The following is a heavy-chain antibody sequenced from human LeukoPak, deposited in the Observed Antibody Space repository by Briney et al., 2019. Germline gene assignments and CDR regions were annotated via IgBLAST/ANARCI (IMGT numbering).Heavy chain of an antibody. V-gene: IGHV1-69*06. D-gene: IGHD3-9*01. CDR1: GGTFSSYA. CDR2: IIPIFGTA. CDR3: ARGGGFDYDILTGYYQFGY. Sequence: ASVKVSCKASGGTFSSYAISWVRQAPGQGLEWMGGIIPIFGTANYAQKFQGRVTITADKSTSTAYMELSSLRSEDTAVYYCARGGGFDYDILTGYYQFGYWGQGTLVTVSS. J-gene: IGHJ4*02.